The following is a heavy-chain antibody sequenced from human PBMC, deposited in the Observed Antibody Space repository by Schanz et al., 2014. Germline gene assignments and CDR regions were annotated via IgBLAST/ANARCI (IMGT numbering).Heavy chain of an antibody. CDR1: GGFISSINW. Sequence: QVQLQESGPGLVKPSGTLSLTCAVSGGFISSINWWSWVRQSPGTGLEWIGEINNSGSTNYNPSLKSRVPIPLDKSKSQFALTLNAVTAADTAVYYCARDERDLPRSLFVFWGQGTLVTVSS. CDR2: INNSGST. V-gene: IGHV4-4*02. J-gene: IGHJ4*02. D-gene: IGHD2-2*01. CDR3: ARDERDLPRSLFVF.